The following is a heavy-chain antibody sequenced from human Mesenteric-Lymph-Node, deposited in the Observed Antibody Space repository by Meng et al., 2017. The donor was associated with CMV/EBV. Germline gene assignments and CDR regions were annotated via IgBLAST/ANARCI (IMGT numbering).Heavy chain of an antibody. D-gene: IGHD3-10*01. Sequence: KACGYTFTSYAMNWVRQAPGQGLEWMGWINTNTGNPTYAQGFTGRFVFSLDTSVSTAYLQISSLKAEDTAVYYCARGPLWFGESYFDYWGQGTLVTVSS. CDR3: ARGPLWFGESYFDY. V-gene: IGHV7-4-1*02. CDR2: INTNTGNP. CDR1: GYTFTSYA. J-gene: IGHJ4*02.